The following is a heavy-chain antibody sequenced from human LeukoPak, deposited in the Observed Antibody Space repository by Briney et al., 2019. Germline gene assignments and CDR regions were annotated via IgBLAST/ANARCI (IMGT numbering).Heavy chain of an antibody. V-gene: IGHV5-51*01. D-gene: IGHD5-18*01. CDR2: IYPGDSDT. CDR3: ARLAEYSYGSNWFDP. J-gene: IGHJ5*02. CDR1: GYSFTSYW. Sequence: GESLKISCKGSGYSFTSYWIGWVRQMPGKGLEWMGIIYPGDSDTRYSPSFQGQVTISADKSISTAYLQWSSLKASDTATYYCARLAEYSYGSNWFDPWGQGTLVTVSS.